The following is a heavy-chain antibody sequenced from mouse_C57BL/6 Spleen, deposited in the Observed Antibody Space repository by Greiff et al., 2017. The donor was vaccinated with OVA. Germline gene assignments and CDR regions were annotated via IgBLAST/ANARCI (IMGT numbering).Heavy chain of an antibody. CDR1: GYSITSGYY. Sequence: ESGPGLVKPSQSLSLTCSVTGYSITSGYYWNWIRQFPGNKLEWMGYISYDGSNNYNPSLKNRISITRDTSKNQFFLKLNSVTTEDTATYYCAREGDYLWYFDVWGTGTTVTVSS. CDR2: ISYDGSN. V-gene: IGHV3-6*01. J-gene: IGHJ1*03. D-gene: IGHD2-4*01. CDR3: AREGDYLWYFDV.